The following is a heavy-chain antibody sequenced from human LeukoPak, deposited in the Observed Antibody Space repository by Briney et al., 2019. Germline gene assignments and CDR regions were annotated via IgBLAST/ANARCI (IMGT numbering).Heavy chain of an antibody. V-gene: IGHV1-46*01. D-gene: IGHD5-12*01. CDR1: GYTFTNYY. CDR3: AREGEIGYDLSDY. Sequence: ASVKVSFKASGYTFTNYYMNWVRQAPGQGLEWMGIINPSGGSASYAQKFQGRVTVTRDTSTSTVYMELSSLRSEDTAMYYCAREGEIGYDLSDYWGQGTLVTVSS. J-gene: IGHJ4*02. CDR2: INPSGGSA.